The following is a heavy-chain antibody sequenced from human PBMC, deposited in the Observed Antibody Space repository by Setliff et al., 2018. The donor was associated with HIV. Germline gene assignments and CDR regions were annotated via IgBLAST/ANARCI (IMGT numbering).Heavy chain of an antibody. Sequence: SVKVSCKASGYTFTSYAMHWVRQAPGQRLEWMGWINAGNGNTKYSQKFQGRVTITRDTSASTAYMELSSLRSEDTAVYYCARDRITMVRGVISGGFDYWGQGTLVTVSS. V-gene: IGHV1-3*01. CDR1: GYTFTSYA. CDR2: INAGNGNT. D-gene: IGHD3-10*01. J-gene: IGHJ4*02. CDR3: ARDRITMVRGVISGGFDY.